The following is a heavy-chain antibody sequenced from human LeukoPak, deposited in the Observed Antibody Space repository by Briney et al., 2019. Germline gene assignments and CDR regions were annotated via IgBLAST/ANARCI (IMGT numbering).Heavy chain of an antibody. CDR2: ISSSSSTI. CDR1: GFTFSSYS. V-gene: IGHV3-48*01. Sequence: PGGSLRLSCAASGFTFSSYSMNWVRQAPGKGLEWVSYISSSSSTIYYADSVKGRFTISRDNAKNSLYLQMNSLRAEDTAVYYCAKDAAAAGLEDAFDIWGQGTMVTVSS. D-gene: IGHD6-13*01. CDR3: AKDAAAAGLEDAFDI. J-gene: IGHJ3*02.